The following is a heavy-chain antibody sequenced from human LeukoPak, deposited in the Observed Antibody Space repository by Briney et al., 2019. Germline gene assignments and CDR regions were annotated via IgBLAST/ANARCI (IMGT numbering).Heavy chain of an antibody. V-gene: IGHV4-61*02. Sequence: PSQTLSLTCTVSGGSISSGSYYWSWIRQPAGKGLEWIGRIYTSGSTNYNPSLKSRVTISVYTSKNQFSLKLSSVTAADTAVYYCARDPSLGGGVGYWGQGTLVTVSS. D-gene: IGHD2-15*01. CDR3: ARDPSLGGGVGY. J-gene: IGHJ4*02. CDR1: GGSISSGSYY. CDR2: IYTSGST.